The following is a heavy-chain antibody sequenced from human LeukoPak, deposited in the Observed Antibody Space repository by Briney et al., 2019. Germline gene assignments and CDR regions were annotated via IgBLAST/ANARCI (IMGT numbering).Heavy chain of an antibody. Sequence: GRSLRLSCAASGFTFSSYAMPWVRQAPGKGLEWVAVISYDGSNKYYADSVKGRFTISRDNSKYTLYLQMNSLRAEDTAVYYCARDEFDYWGQGTLVTVSS. V-gene: IGHV3-30-3*01. CDR3: ARDEFDY. CDR1: GFTFSSYA. J-gene: IGHJ4*02. CDR2: ISYDGSNK.